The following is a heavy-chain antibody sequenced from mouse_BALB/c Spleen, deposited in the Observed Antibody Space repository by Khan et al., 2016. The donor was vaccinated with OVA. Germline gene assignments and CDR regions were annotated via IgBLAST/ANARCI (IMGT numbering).Heavy chain of an antibody. CDR1: GYTFTDYS. CDR2: INTETGEP. J-gene: IGHJ4*01. Sequence: QIQLVQSGPELKKPGETVKISCKASGYTFTDYSMQWVKQAPGKGLKWVGWINTETGEPTYADDFKGRFAFSLATSASTAYLQINNLKNEDTATYVCTRNDYGRGGLYAMDYWGQGTSVTVSS. V-gene: IGHV9-2-1*01. CDR3: TRNDYGRGGLYAMDY. D-gene: IGHD2-4*01.